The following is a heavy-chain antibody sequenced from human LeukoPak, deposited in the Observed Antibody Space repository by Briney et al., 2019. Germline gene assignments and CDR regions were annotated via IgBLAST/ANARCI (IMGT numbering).Heavy chain of an antibody. D-gene: IGHD4-11*01. Sequence: GGSLRLSCAASGFTFSSYWMNWVRQAPGKGLEWVSSISSSSSYIYYADSVKGRFTISRDNAKNSLYLQMNSLRAEDTAVYYCARDKWLTTTHYFDYWGQGTLVTVSS. CDR1: GFTFSSYW. CDR3: ARDKWLTTTHYFDY. V-gene: IGHV3-21*01. J-gene: IGHJ4*02. CDR2: ISSSSSYI.